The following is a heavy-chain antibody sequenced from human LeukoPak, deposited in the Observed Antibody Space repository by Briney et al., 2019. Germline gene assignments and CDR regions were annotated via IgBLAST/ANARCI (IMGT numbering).Heavy chain of an antibody. CDR1: GYIFTTNA. CDR3: ARAVGSGYSTDA. V-gene: IGHV7-4-1*02. Sequence: ASVKVSCKASGYIFTTNALVWVRQDPGQGLEWMGWINTNTGNPTYAQGFTGRFIFSLDTSVSTAYLQISSLKAEDSAVYYCARAVGSGYSTDAWGQGTTVTVSS. J-gene: IGHJ6*02. CDR2: INTNTGNP. D-gene: IGHD6-19*01.